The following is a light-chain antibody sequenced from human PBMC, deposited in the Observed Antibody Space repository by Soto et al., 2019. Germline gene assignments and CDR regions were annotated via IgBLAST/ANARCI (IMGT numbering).Light chain of an antibody. CDR2: AAS. CDR3: QQSYSTRYT. Sequence: DIQMTQSPSSVSASVGDRVTITCRASQSISSYLNWYQQKPGKVPKLLIYAASSLQSGVPSRFSGSGSGTDFTLTISSLQPEDFATYYCQQSYSTRYTFGQGTRLEIK. J-gene: IGKJ5*01. CDR1: QSISSY. V-gene: IGKV1-39*01.